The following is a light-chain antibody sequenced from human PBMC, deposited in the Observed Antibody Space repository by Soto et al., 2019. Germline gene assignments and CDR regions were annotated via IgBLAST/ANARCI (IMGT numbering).Light chain of an antibody. CDR2: DAS. CDR3: QQFKSYPPIT. J-gene: IGKJ5*01. Sequence: AIQLTQSPSSLSASVGDRVTITCRASQGISSALAWYQQKPGKAPKLLIYDASSLESGVPSRFSGSGSGTDFTLTISSLQPEDFATYYCQQFKSYPPITFGQGTRLEIK. CDR1: QGISSA. V-gene: IGKV1-13*02.